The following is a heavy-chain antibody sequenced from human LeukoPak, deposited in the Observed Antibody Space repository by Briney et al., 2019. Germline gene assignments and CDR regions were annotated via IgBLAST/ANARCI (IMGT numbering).Heavy chain of an antibody. Sequence: SVKVSCKASGGTFSSYAISWVRQAPGQGLEWMGGIIPIFGTANYAQKFQGRVTITTDESTSTAYMELSSLRSEDTAVYYCASDSAANYCYYYMDVWGKGTTVTVSS. CDR3: ASDSAANYCYYYMDV. J-gene: IGHJ6*03. D-gene: IGHD2-15*01. V-gene: IGHV1-69*05. CDR1: GGTFSSYA. CDR2: IIPIFGTA.